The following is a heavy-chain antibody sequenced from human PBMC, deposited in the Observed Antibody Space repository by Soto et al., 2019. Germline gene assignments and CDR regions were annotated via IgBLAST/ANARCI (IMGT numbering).Heavy chain of an antibody. CDR1: GGSISSGGYY. D-gene: IGHD3-22*01. V-gene: IGHV4-31*03. CDR3: ARNYYDSRSFDY. J-gene: IGHJ4*02. Sequence: SETLSLTCTVSGGSISSGGYYWSWIRQHPGKGLEWIGYIYYSGSTYYNPSLKSRVTISVDTSKNQFSLKLSSVTAADTAVYYCARNYYDSRSFDYWGQGTPAPVYS. CDR2: IYYSGST.